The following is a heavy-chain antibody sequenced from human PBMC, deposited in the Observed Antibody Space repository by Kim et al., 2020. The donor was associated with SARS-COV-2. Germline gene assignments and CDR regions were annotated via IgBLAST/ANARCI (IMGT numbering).Heavy chain of an antibody. V-gene: IGHV1-3*01. Sequence: KYSEKFQGRVTITRDTAAGTAYMELSSLRSEDTALYYCARATGSGSYLLDFWGQGTLVTVSS. CDR3: ARATGSGSYLLDF. D-gene: IGHD3-10*01. J-gene: IGHJ4*02.